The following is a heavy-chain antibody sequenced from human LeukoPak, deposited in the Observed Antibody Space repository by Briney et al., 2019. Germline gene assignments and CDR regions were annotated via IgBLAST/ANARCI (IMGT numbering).Heavy chain of an antibody. D-gene: IGHD6-19*01. CDR2: INRDGTST. J-gene: IGHJ4*02. Sequence: GGSLRLSCVASGFTFSSYWMHWVRQAPGKGLVWVSRINRDGTSTTYADSVRGRFTISRDNAKNTLYLQMNSLRAEDTAVYYCARDYYSSGDYWGQGTLVTVSS. CDR3: ARDYYSSGDY. V-gene: IGHV3-74*01. CDR1: GFTFSSYW.